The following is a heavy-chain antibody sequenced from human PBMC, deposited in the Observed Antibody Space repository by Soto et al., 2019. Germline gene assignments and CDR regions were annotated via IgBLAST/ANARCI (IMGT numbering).Heavy chain of an antibody. V-gene: IGHV3-23*01. CDR2: ISGGGYTA. D-gene: IGHD5-12*01. CDR3: AKAQGVATSKSNVDY. J-gene: IGHJ4*02. Sequence: EVQLLESGGGLVQPGGSLRLSCVVSGVTRSHAMYWVRQAPGQGLEWVAGISGGGYTAYYPDSVRGRFTISRDNSKNTVELQIDNLRDDDTAGYYCAKAQGVATSKSNVDYGCQGNLVTVSS. CDR1: GVTRSHA.